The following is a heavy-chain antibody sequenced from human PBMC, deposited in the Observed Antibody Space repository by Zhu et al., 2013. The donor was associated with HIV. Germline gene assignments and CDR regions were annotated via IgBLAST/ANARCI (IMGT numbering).Heavy chain of an antibody. CDR2: IIPIFGIA. CDR1: GGTFSSYA. Sequence: QVQLVQSGAEVKKPGSSVKVSCKASGGTFSSYAISWVRQAPGQGLEWMGWIIPIFGIANYAQKFQGRVTITADESTSTAYMELSSLRSEDTAVYYCARGTPGYYGSGSYSDYWGQGTLVTVSS. CDR3: ARGTPGYYGSGSYSDY. J-gene: IGHJ4*02. V-gene: IGHV1-69*12. D-gene: IGHD3-10*01.